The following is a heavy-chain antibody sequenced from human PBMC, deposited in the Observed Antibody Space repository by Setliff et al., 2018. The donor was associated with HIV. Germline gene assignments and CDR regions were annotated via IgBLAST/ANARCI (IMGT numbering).Heavy chain of an antibody. CDR1: GGSISSGGYS. J-gene: IGHJ4*02. D-gene: IGHD3-10*01. V-gene: IGHV4-30-2*01. CDR2: IYHSGST. Sequence: PSETLSLTCAVSGGSISSGGYSWSWIRQPPGKGLEWIGYIYHSGSTYYNPSLKSRVTISVDRSKNQFSLKLSSVTAADTAVYYCARVKSIGDYYGSEYYFDYWGQGTLVTVSS. CDR3: ARVKSIGDYYGSEYYFDY.